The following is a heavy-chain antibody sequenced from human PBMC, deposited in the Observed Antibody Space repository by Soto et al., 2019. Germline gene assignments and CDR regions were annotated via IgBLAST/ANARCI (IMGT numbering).Heavy chain of an antibody. Sequence: GGSLRLSCAASGLTFTRYSMNWVRQAPGKGLEWVSSISSTTNYIYYADSMKGRFTVSRDNAKNSVYLEMNSLSAEDTAVYYCARESEDLTSNFDYWGQGTLVTVSS. V-gene: IGHV3-21*01. CDR2: ISSTTNYI. CDR3: ARESEDLTSNFDY. CDR1: GLTFTRYS. J-gene: IGHJ4*02.